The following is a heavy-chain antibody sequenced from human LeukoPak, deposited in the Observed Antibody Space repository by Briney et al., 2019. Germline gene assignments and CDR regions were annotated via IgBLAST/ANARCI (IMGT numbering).Heavy chain of an antibody. Sequence: PSETLSLTCTVSGGSISSGSYYWSWIRQPAGKGLEWIGRIYTSGSTNYNPSLKSRVTISVDTSKNQFSLKLSSVTAADTAVYYCARAPRPYSGSYFDYWGQGTLVTVSS. D-gene: IGHD1-26*01. V-gene: IGHV4-61*02. CDR3: ARAPRPYSGSYFDY. J-gene: IGHJ4*02. CDR1: GGSISSGSYY. CDR2: IYTSGST.